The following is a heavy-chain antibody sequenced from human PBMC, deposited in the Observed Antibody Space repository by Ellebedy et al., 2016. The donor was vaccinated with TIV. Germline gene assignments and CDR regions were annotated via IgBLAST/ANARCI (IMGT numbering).Heavy chain of an antibody. CDR1: GFTFSSYS. CDR3: AGSGSHHLFLFDY. D-gene: IGHD1-26*01. J-gene: IGHJ4*02. V-gene: IGHV3-21*01. CDR2: ISSSSSYI. Sequence: GESLKISCVASGFTFSSYSMNWVRQAPGKGLEWVSSISSSSSYIYYADSVKGRFTISRDNAKNSLYLQMNSLRAEDTAVYYCAGSGSHHLFLFDYWGQGTLVTVSS.